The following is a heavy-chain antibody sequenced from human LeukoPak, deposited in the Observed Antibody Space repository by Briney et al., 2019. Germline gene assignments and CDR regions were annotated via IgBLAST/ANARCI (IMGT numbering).Heavy chain of an antibody. V-gene: IGHV1-18*01. CDR3: ARGCCSSTSCYWSWFDP. CDR1: GYTFTNYG. Sequence: ASVKVSCKASGYTFTNYGITWVRQAPARGLEWMGWISVYNGNTNYAQKLQGRVTMTTDTSTSTAYMELRSLRSDDTAVYYCARGCCSSTSCYWSWFDPWGQGTLVTVSS. J-gene: IGHJ5*02. CDR2: ISVYNGNT. D-gene: IGHD2-2*01.